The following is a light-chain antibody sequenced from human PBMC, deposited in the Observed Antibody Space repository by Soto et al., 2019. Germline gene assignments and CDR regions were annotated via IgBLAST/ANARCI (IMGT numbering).Light chain of an antibody. CDR2: DVS. CDR3: SSYTSSSSF. V-gene: IGLV2-14*01. J-gene: IGLJ1*01. CDR1: SSDVGGYNY. Sequence: QSALTQPASVSGSPGQSITISCTGTSSDVGGYNYVSWYQQHPGKAPKLMIYDVSNRPSGVSNRFSGSKSGNTASLTISGLQAEDEAEYYCSSYTSSSSFFGTGTKVTVL.